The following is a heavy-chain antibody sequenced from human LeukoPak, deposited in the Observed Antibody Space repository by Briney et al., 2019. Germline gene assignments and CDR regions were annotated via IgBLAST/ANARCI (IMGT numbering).Heavy chain of an antibody. D-gene: IGHD6-13*01. Sequence: ASVTVSCTASGYTFTAYYMHWVRQAPGQGLEWMGWINPNGGGTNYAQKFQGRVTMTRDTSISTAYMELSRLRSDDTAVYYCARDKSWVFDYWGQGTLVTVSS. J-gene: IGHJ4*02. CDR2: INPNGGGT. V-gene: IGHV1-2*02. CDR1: GYTFTAYY. CDR3: ARDKSWVFDY.